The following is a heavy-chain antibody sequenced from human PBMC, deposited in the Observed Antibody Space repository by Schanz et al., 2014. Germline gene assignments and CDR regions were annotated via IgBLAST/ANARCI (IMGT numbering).Heavy chain of an antibody. J-gene: IGHJ5*02. D-gene: IGHD3-9*01. Sequence: ESGGGLIQPGGSLRLSCAASGFTFSSYAMTWVRQAPGMGLEWVSAISGRDGSTYYADSVKGRFTISRDNAKNTLYLQMSSLRADDTAVYYCAKAADWPVTRFDPWGQGTLVTVSS. CDR2: ISGRDGST. CDR1: GFTFSSYA. V-gene: IGHV3-23*01. CDR3: AKAADWPVTRFDP.